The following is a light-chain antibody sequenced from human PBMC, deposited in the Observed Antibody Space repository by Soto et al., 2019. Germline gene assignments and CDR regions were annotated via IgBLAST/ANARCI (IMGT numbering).Light chain of an antibody. V-gene: IGLV1-51*01. CDR1: NSNIGNNY. CDR2: DNN. J-gene: IGLJ2*01. CDR3: GTWDSSLSAGV. Sequence: QSVLTQPPSVSAAPRQKVTISCSGTNSNIGNNYVSWFQQLPGTAPKLLIYDNNRRPSGIPDRFSGSKSGTSATLAIAGLQTGDEADYYCGTWDSSLSAGVFGGGTKLTVL.